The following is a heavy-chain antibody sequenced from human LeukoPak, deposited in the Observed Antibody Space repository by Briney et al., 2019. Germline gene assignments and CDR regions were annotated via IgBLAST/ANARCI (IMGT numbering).Heavy chain of an antibody. J-gene: IGHJ5*02. V-gene: IGHV3-30-3*01. CDR2: ISFDGSDK. D-gene: IGHD3-16*01. Sequence: GGSLRLSCAASGFTFSSYTIHWVRQPPGKGLEWVAVISFDGSDKYYADSVKGRFTISRDNSKNTLYLQMNSLRAEDTAVYYCAREELGSSLGFDPWGQGTLVTVSS. CDR1: GFTFSSYT. CDR3: AREELGSSLGFDP.